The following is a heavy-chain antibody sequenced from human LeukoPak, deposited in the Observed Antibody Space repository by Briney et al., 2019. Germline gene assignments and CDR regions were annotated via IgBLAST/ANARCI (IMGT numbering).Heavy chain of an antibody. CDR2: IYPRDGST. D-gene: IGHD3-10*01. CDR1: GYTFTSNY. CDR3: ARDHYYGSGSYGMDV. Sequence: ASVKVSCKASGYTFTSNYIHWVRQAPGQGLEWMGMIYPRDGSTSYAQKFQGWVTMTRDTSISTAYMELSRLRSDDTAVYYCARDHYYGSGSYGMDVWGQGTTVTVSS. V-gene: IGHV1-2*04. J-gene: IGHJ6*02.